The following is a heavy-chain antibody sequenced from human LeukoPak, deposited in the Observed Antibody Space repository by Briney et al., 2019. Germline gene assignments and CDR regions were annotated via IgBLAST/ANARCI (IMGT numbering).Heavy chain of an antibody. CDR3: ARVGSYSFDY. V-gene: IGHV4-59*01. Sequence: SETLSLTCTVSGGSISTYYWSWVRQPPGKGLEWIGYVDNSATSNYNPSLTSPVTISVDTSKNQFSLKLTSVTAADMAVYYCARVGSYSFDYWGQGTLVTVSS. J-gene: IGHJ4*02. CDR2: VDNSATS. CDR1: GGSISTYY. D-gene: IGHD1-26*01.